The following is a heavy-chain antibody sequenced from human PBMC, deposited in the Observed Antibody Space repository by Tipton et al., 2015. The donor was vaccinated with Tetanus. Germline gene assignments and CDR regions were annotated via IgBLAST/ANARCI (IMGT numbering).Heavy chain of an antibody. CDR3: ARSASPFDY. CDR1: GFTFSSYS. Sequence: SLRLSCAASGFTFSSYSMTWVRQSPGKGLEWVSAIGASGDSTYYADFVKGRFIISRDTSKNTLYLQMNSLRAEDAAVYYCARSASPFDYWGQGTLVTVSS. CDR2: IGASGDST. V-gene: IGHV3-23*01. J-gene: IGHJ4*02.